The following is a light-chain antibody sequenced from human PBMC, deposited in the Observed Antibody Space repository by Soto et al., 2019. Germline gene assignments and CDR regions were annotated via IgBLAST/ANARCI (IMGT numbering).Light chain of an antibody. CDR1: SSDVGSSNG. CDR3: SSYTSTSTYV. CDR2: DVS. J-gene: IGLJ1*01. V-gene: IGLV2-18*02. Sequence: QSVLTQPPSVSGSPGQSVTISRTGTSSDVGSSNGVSWYQQPPGTAPKLMIYDVSNRPSGVPDRFSGSKSGNTASLTISGLQAEDEADYYCSSYTSTSTYVFGTGTKVTVL.